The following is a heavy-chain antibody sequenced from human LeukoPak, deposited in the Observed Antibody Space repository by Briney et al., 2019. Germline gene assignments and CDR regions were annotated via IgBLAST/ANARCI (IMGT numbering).Heavy chain of an antibody. J-gene: IGHJ3*02. CDR2: INWNGGST. D-gene: IGHD2-15*01. CDR1: GFTFDDYG. CDR3: ARGGSIVVVVAATPTPSDAFDI. Sequence: GGSLRLSCAASGFTFDDYGMSWVRQAPGKGLEWVSGINWNGGSTGYADSVKGRFTISRDNAKNSLYLQMNSLRAEDTAVYYCARGGSIVVVVAATPTPSDAFDIWGQGTMVTVSS. V-gene: IGHV3-20*04.